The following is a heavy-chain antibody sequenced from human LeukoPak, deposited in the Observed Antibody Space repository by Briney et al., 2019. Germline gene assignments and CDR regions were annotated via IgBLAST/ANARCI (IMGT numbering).Heavy chain of an antibody. Sequence: GSLRLSCAASGFTFSSYGMSWVRQAPGKGLEWVAFIRYDGSNKYYADSVKGRFTISRDNSKNTLYLQMNSLRAEDTAVYYCAKDPPMVRGVNGYWGQGTLVTVSS. D-gene: IGHD3-10*01. CDR2: IRYDGSNK. CDR1: GFTFSSYG. J-gene: IGHJ4*02. CDR3: AKDPPMVRGVNGY. V-gene: IGHV3-30*02.